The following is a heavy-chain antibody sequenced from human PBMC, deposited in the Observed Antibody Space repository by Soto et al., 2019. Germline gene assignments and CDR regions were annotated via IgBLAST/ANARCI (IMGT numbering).Heavy chain of an antibody. CDR2: IYPGDSDT. CDR1: GYSFTNYW. D-gene: IGHD3-16*01. CDR3: ASLFGS. V-gene: IGHV5-51*01. J-gene: IGHJ4*02. Sequence: GESLKISCKGSGYSFTNYWIGWVRQMPGKGLEWMGIIYPGDSDTRYSPSFQGQVTISADRSKNQFSLNLSSVTAADTAVYYCASLFGSWGQGTLVTVSS.